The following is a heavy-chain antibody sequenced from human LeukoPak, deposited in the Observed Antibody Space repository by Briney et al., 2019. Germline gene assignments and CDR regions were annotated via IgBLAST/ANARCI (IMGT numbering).Heavy chain of an antibody. Sequence: PGGSLRLSCAASGFTFSSYEMNWVRQAPGKGLEWVAFFSYDGSNKYYADSVKGRFTISRDNSKNTLYLQMNSLRAEDTAVYYCVKTRVGGGWYGYYLDYWGQGTLVTVSS. D-gene: IGHD6-19*01. CDR1: GFTFSSYE. CDR2: FSYDGSNK. CDR3: VKTRVGGGWYGYYLDY. J-gene: IGHJ4*02. V-gene: IGHV3-30*18.